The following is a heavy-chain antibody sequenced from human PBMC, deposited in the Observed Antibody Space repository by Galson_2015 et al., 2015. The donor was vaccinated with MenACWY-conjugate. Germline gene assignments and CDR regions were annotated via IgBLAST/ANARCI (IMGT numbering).Heavy chain of an antibody. V-gene: IGHV3-20*04. D-gene: IGHD4-17*01. CDR3: ARDRATVTNYYYYGMDV. J-gene: IGHJ6*02. CDR1: GFTFHDYG. Sequence: SLRLSCAASGFTFHDYGMSWVRHAPGKGLEWASVINWNGISTDYADSVKGRFTISRDNAKNSLYLQMNSLRAEDTALYYCARDRATVTNYYYYGMDVWGQGTTVTVSS. CDR2: INWNGIST.